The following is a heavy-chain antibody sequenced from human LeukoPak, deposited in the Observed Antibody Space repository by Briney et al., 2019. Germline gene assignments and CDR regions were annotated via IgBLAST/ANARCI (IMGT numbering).Heavy chain of an antibody. Sequence: PGGSLTLSCAASGFTFSSYSMNWVRQAPGKGLEWVSYISISSSTIYYADSVKGRFTISRDNAKNSLYLQMNSLWAEDTAVYYCARETVLGTVTTTSYYYYYYMDVWGKGTTVTVCS. V-gene: IGHV3-48*01. CDR2: ISISSSTI. D-gene: IGHD4-17*01. J-gene: IGHJ6*03. CDR3: ARETVLGTVTTTSYYYYYYMDV. CDR1: GFTFSSYS.